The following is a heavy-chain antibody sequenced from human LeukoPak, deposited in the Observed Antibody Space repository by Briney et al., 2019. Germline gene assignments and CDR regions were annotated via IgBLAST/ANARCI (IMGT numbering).Heavy chain of an antibody. CDR3: ARRRMVAALMNWYFDL. CDR1: GFTVSSIY. CDR2: IYSGGST. D-gene: IGHD2-15*01. Sequence: PGGSLRLSCAASGFTVSSIYMSWVRQAPGKGLDWVSIIYSGGSTFYADSVKGRFTISRDNSKNTLYLQMNSLRAEDTAVYYCARRRMVAALMNWYFDLWGRGTRVTVSS. V-gene: IGHV3-66*02. J-gene: IGHJ2*01.